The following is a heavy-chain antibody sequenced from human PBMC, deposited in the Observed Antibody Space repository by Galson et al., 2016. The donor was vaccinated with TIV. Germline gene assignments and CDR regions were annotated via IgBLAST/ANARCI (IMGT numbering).Heavy chain of an antibody. CDR1: GYNFTDYY. J-gene: IGHJ6*02. D-gene: IGHD2-8*01. CDR2: IDPEDGQT. CDR3: TTVRLRGSGGMDV. V-gene: IGHV1-69-2*01. Sequence: VKVSCKVSGYNFTDYYLHWMQQAPGKGFEWMGHIDPEDGQTKYAARFQGRITMTADTSTDTAYLELSSLRSEDTAIYYCTTVRLRGSGGMDVWGQGTTVIVSS.